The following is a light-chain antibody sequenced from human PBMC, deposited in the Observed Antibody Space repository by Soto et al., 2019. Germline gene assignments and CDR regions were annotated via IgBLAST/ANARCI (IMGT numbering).Light chain of an antibody. CDR3: QQYNNRPRA. J-gene: IGKJ4*01. CDR1: QSVSSN. Sequence: EIVMTQSPATLSVSPGERATLSCRASQSVSSNLAWYQQKPGQAPRLLIYGASTRDTGIPARLSGSGSETEFTLTISSLKSEDVAVYDCQQYNNRPRAFGGGTKVEIK. V-gene: IGKV3-15*01. CDR2: GAS.